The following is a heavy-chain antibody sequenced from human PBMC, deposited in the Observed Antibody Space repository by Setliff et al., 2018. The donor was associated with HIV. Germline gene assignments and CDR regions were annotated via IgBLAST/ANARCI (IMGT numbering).Heavy chain of an antibody. Sequence: GGSLRLSCEASGFSFDDYCMNWVRQAPGKGLEWIAYISSTGITTYYADSVKGRFTISRDNAKNSLFLQMNSLRAEDTAVYYCASIELAAMVPVDYWGQGTLVTVS. CDR3: ASIELAAMVPVDY. J-gene: IGHJ4*02. CDR2: ISSTGITT. D-gene: IGHD5-18*01. V-gene: IGHV3-48*04. CDR1: GFSFDDYC.